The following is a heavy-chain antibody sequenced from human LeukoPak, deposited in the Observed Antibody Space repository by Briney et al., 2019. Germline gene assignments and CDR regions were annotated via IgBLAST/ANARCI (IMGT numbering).Heavy chain of an antibody. CDR2: IYYSGST. V-gene: IGHV4-39*07. CDR1: GGSISSSSYY. J-gene: IGHJ6*03. D-gene: IGHD2-15*01. Sequence: SETLSLTCTVSGGSISSSSYYWGWIRQPPGKGLEWIGSIYYSGSTYYNPSLKSRVTISVDTSKNHFSLRLSSVTAADTAVYYCARIKVVGGNYMDVWGKGTTVTVSS. CDR3: ARIKVVGGNYMDV.